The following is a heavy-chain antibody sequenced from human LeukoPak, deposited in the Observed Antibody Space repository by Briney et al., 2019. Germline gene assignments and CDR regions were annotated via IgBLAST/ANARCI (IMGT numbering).Heavy chain of an antibody. D-gene: IGHD3-10*01. CDR1: GDSISSSGYY. Sequence: SETLSLTCTVSGDSISSSGYYWGWIRQPPGKGLEWIGIIHFSGTTYYKPSLKSRVTISVDTSKNQFSLRLPSVTAADTAVYYCARFRGVVSSSLLDFWGQGTLVTVSS. J-gene: IGHJ4*02. V-gene: IGHV4-39*01. CDR3: ARFRGVVSSSLLDF. CDR2: IHFSGTT.